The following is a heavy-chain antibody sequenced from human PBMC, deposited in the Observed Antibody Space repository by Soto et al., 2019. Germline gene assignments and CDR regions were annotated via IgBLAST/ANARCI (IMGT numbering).Heavy chain of an antibody. CDR2: ISYDGSNK. Sequence: GGSLRLSCAASGFTFSSYGMHWVRQAPGKGLGWVAVISYDGSNKYYADSVKGRFTISRDNSKNTLYLQMNSLRAEDTAVYYCAKGEAGITMVRGLIPFDYWGQGTLVTVSS. J-gene: IGHJ4*02. CDR1: GFTFSSYG. CDR3: AKGEAGITMVRGLIPFDY. D-gene: IGHD3-10*01. V-gene: IGHV3-30*18.